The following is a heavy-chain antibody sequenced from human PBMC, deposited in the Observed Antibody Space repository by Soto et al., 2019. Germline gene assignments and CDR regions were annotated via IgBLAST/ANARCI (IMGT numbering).Heavy chain of an antibody. CDR3: ARRQIPPPTRGAANARGGMDV. D-gene: IGHD6-13*01. J-gene: IGHJ6*02. Sequence: QVQLVESGGGVVQPGRSLRLSCAASGFTFNNYGIHWVRQAPGKGLEWLAVIWHDGSNSSYANSVKGRFTISRDNSKNTLYLQMSSLRAEDMAVYYCARRQIPPPTRGAANARGGMDVWGQGTTVTVSS. CDR1: GFTFNNYG. CDR2: IWHDGSNS. V-gene: IGHV3-33*01.